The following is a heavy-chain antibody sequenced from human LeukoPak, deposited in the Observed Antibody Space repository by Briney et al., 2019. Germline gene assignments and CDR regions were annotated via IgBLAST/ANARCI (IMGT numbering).Heavy chain of an antibody. J-gene: IGHJ6*03. V-gene: IGHV3-21*01. D-gene: IGHD3-10*01. CDR2: ITSSSTYM. CDR1: GFTFSTYN. CDR3: ARAQGRWYGSGSYISDYYMDV. Sequence: GGSLRLSCAASGFTFSTYNMNWVRRTPGKGLEWVSSITSSSTYMFYADSVKGRFTISRDNAKNSLYLQMNSLRAEDTAVYYCARAQGRWYGSGSYISDYYMDVWGKGTTVTISS.